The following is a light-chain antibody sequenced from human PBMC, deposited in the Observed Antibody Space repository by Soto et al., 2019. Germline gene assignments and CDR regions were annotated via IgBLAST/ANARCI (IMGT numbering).Light chain of an antibody. CDR2: AAS. CDR3: RKYHSAPWT. CDR1: QDIRNY. V-gene: IGKV1-27*01. Sequence: DIQMTQSPSSLSASVGDRVTITCRASQDIRNYLAWYQQKPGKAPKLLIYAASTLQPGVPSRCSGSGSATDFSLPISSLQDEDVATYYCRKYHSAPWTFGQGTKVEI. J-gene: IGKJ1*01.